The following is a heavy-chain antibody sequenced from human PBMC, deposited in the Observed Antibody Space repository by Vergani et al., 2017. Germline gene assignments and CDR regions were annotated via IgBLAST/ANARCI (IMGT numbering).Heavy chain of an antibody. CDR1: GGSISSSNW. D-gene: IGHD2-21*02. V-gene: IGHV4-4*03. CDR2: IYHSGST. J-gene: IGHJ2*01. CDR3: AREYCGGDCYSRSYWYFDL. Sequence: QVQLQESGPGLVKPPGTLSLTCAVSGGSISSSNWWSWVRQPPGKGLEWIGAIYHSGSTNYNPSRKSRVTISVDKSKNQFSLKLSSVTAADTAVYYCAREYCGGDCYSRSYWYFDLWGRGTLVTVSS.